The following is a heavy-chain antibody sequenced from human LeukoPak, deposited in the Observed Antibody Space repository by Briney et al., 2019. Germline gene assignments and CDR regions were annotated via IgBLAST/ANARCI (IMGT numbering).Heavy chain of an antibody. CDR3: ARRALRWNAFDI. CDR2: ISSSSSYI. Sequence: GGSLRLSCAASGFTFGSYSMNWVRQAPGKGLEWVSSISSSSSYIYYADSVKGRFTISRDNAKNSLYLQMNSLRAEDTAVYYCARRALRWNAFDIWGQGTMVTVSS. J-gene: IGHJ3*02. V-gene: IGHV3-21*01. D-gene: IGHD4-23*01. CDR1: GFTFGSYS.